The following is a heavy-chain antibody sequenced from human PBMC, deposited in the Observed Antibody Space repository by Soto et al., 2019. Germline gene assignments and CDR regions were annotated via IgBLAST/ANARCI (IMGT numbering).Heavy chain of an antibody. D-gene: IGHD3-22*01. V-gene: IGHV1-18*01. CDR3: ARDKRGMSYYYDSSGYYPFDY. Sequence: GASVKVSCKASGYTFTSYGISWVRQAPGQGLEWMGWISAYNGNTNYAQKLQGRVTMTTDTSTSTAYMELRSLRSDDTAVYYCARDKRGMSYYYDSSGYYPFDYWGQGTLVTVLL. CDR2: ISAYNGNT. CDR1: GYTFTSYG. J-gene: IGHJ4*02.